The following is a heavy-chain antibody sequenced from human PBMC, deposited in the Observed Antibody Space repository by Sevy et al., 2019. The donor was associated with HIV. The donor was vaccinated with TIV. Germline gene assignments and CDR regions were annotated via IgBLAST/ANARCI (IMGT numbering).Heavy chain of an antibody. CDR3: ARDLEFYDYGDYGPAFMPDY. J-gene: IGHJ4*02. D-gene: IGHD4-17*01. CDR2: IWFDESNT. Sequence: GGSLRLSCAASGFTFSTYGMHWVRQAPGKGLEWVAVIWFDESNTYYADSAKGRFTISRDMAKNTLDLKMNSLRAEDTAVYYCARDLEFYDYGDYGPAFMPDYWGQGTLVTVSS. V-gene: IGHV3-33*01. CDR1: GFTFSTYG.